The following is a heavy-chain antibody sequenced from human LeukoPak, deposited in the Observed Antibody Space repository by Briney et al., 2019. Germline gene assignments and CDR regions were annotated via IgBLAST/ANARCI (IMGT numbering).Heavy chain of an antibody. CDR2: INPSGGST. V-gene: IGHV1-46*01. CDR1: GYTFTSYY. Sequence: ASVRVSCKASGYTFTSYYMHRVRQAPGQGLEWMGIINPSGGSTSYAQKFQGRVTMTRDTSTSSVYMELSSLRSEDTAVYYCARDATVVKPYYYYGMDVWGQGTTVTVSS. CDR3: ARDATVVKPYYYYGMDV. J-gene: IGHJ6*02. D-gene: IGHD4-23*01.